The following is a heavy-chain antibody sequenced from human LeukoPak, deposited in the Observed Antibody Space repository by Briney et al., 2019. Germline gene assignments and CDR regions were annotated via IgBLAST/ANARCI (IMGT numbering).Heavy chain of an antibody. V-gene: IGHV3-53*01. CDR3: ARLGGSGWGYFDY. D-gene: IGHD6-19*01. Sequence: GGSLRLSCAASGFTVSSNYMSWVRQAPGKGLEWVSVIYSGGSTYYADSVKGRFTISRDNSKNTLYLQMNSLRAEDTAVYYCARLGGSGWGYFDYWGQGTLVTVSS. J-gene: IGHJ4*02. CDR1: GFTVSSNY. CDR2: IYSGGST.